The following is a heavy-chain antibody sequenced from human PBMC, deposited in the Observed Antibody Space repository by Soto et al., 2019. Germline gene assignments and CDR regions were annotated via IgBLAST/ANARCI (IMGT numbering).Heavy chain of an antibody. Sequence: GESLKISCAASVFTFGNYAMNWVRQAPGKGLEWISSISDPGTSTYYANSVKGRFSMSRDNSKNTLFLQMNRLRADDTAVYFCARSLVTPSDAFDLWGRGTLVTVSS. CDR2: ISDPGTST. CDR1: VFTFGNYA. D-gene: IGHD2-21*02. CDR3: ARSLVTPSDAFDL. J-gene: IGHJ3*01. V-gene: IGHV3-23*01.